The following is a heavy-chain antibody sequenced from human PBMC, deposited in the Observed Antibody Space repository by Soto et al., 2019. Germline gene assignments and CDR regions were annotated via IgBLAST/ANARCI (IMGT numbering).Heavy chain of an antibody. CDR1: GFTFRSFT. J-gene: IGHJ5*02. V-gene: IGHV3-21*01. D-gene: IGHD6-13*01. CDR3: TRDASRDSSARGWFDP. CDR2: ISSNSAYI. Sequence: LRLSCAASGFTFRSFTMNWVRQASGKGLEWVSTISSNSAYIYYSDALRGRFPISRDNAKNSLHLQMNRLRAEDTAVYYCTRDASRDSSARGWFDPWGPGTLVTVSS.